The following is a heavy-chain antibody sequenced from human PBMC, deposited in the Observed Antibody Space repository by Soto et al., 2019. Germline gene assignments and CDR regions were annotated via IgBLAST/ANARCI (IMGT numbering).Heavy chain of an antibody. D-gene: IGHD6-13*01. Sequence: GESLKISCKGSGYSFTIYWIGWVRQMPVKGLEWMGIIYPGDSDTRYSPSFQGQVTISADKSISTAYLQWSSLKASDTAMYYCARLRAAAGPTPYYFDYWGQGTLVTAPQ. J-gene: IGHJ4*02. V-gene: IGHV5-51*01. CDR1: GYSFTIYW. CDR2: IYPGDSDT. CDR3: ARLRAAAGPTPYYFDY.